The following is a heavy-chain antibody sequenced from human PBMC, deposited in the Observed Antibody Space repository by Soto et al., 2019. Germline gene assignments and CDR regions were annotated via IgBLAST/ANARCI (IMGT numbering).Heavy chain of an antibody. CDR3: ATFGLGVVIRENYFDY. CDR2: IYYSGST. Sequence: SETLSLTCTVSGGSITTGDFFWSWIRQPPGKGLEWMGYIYYSGSTYYNPSLKSRVTISLDTSKNQFSLKLRSVTAADTAVYYCATFGLGVVIRENYFDYWGQGIMVT. D-gene: IGHD3-3*01. V-gene: IGHV4-30-4*01. J-gene: IGHJ4*02. CDR1: GGSITTGDFF.